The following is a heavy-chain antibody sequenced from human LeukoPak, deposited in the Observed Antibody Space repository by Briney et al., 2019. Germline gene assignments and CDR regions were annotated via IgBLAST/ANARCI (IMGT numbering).Heavy chain of an antibody. J-gene: IGHJ6*02. CDR1: GFTFSGYA. CDR2: ISSSGSTI. CDR3: AREPSTVTTYYGMDV. Sequence: GGSLRLSCAASGFTFSGYAMNWVRQAPGKGLEWVSYISSSGSTIYYADSVKGRFTISRDNAKNSLYLQMNSLRAEDTAVYYCAREPSTVTTYYGMDVWGQGTTVTVSS. D-gene: IGHD4-17*01. V-gene: IGHV3-48*03.